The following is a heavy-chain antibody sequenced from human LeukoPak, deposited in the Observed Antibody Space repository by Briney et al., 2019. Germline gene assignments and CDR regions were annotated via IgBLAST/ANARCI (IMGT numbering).Heavy chain of an antibody. CDR3: ARHGVWDYYDSSGYSNWFDP. D-gene: IGHD3-22*01. J-gene: IGHJ5*02. Sequence: SETLSLTCAVYGGSFSGYYWSWIRQPPGKGLEWIGEINHSGSTNYNPSLKSRVTISVDTSKNQFSLKLSSVTAADTAVYYCARHGVWDYYDSSGYSNWFDPWGQGTLVTVSS. CDR1: GGSFSGYY. CDR2: INHSGST. V-gene: IGHV4-34*01.